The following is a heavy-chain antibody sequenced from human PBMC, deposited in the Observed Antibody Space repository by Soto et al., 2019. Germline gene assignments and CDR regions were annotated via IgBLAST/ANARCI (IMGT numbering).Heavy chain of an antibody. CDR3: ASFLQTTVVIVGGMDV. CDR1: GGTFSSYA. V-gene: IGHV1-69*12. J-gene: IGHJ6*02. Sequence: QVQLVQSGAEVKKPGSSVKVSCKASGGTFSSYAISWVRQAPGQGLEWMGGIIPIFGTANYALKFQGRVTITADESTSTAYMELSSLRSEDTAVYYCASFLQTTVVIVGGMDVWGQGTTVTVSS. CDR2: IIPIFGTA. D-gene: IGHD4-17*01.